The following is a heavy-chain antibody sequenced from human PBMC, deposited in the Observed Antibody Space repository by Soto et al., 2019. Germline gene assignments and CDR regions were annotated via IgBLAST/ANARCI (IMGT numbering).Heavy chain of an antibody. J-gene: IGHJ2*01. CDR2: IYYSGST. D-gene: IGHD3-10*01. CDR3: ASPNYYGSGSSGGRYFDL. Sequence: QLQLQQSGPGLVKPSETLSLTCTVSGGSISSSSYYWGWIRQPPGKGLEWIGSIYYSGSTYYNPSPKSRVTISVDTSKNQFSLKLSSVTAADTAVYYCASPNYYGSGSSGGRYFDLWGRGTLVTVSS. V-gene: IGHV4-39*01. CDR1: GGSISSSSYY.